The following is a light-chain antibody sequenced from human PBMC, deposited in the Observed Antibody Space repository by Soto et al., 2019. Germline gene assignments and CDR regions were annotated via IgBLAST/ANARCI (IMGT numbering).Light chain of an antibody. J-gene: IGLJ1*01. CDR3: SSYAGRETGV. CDR1: SNDIGAYNY. CDR2: EVF. Sequence: QSALTQPPSAPGSPGQSVTISCTGTSNDIGAYNYVSWYQQHPGKAPKLLIYEVFRRPSGVPDRFSGSRSGNTASLTVSGLQPEDEADYYCSSYAGRETGVFGTGTKVTVL. V-gene: IGLV2-8*01.